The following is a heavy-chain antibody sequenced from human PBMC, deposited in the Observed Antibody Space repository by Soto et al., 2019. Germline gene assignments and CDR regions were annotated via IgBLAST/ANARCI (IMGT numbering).Heavy chain of an antibody. V-gene: IGHV3-30*03. J-gene: IGHJ6*03. CDR1: GFTFRSYG. CDR3: ARDDPLTGDPYYYYYMDV. Sequence: PGGSLRLSCAASGFTFRSYGMHWVRQAPGKGLEWVTVMSYDGRNRYYTDSVKGRFTISRDNSKNTLYLQMNSLRPEDTAVYYCARDDPLTGDPYYYYYMDVWGKGTTVTVSS. CDR2: MSYDGRNR. D-gene: IGHD7-27*01.